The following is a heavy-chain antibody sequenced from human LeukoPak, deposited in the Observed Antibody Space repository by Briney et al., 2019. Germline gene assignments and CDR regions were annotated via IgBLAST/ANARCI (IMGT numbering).Heavy chain of an antibody. Sequence: PSETLSLTCAVYGESFSGDYWCWIRHSPGGGLEWMGEINDRGTANHNPSLKSRVTISIDTSKNQCPLKVTSMNAADTAVYYCARHLSWGPHSNAFDYWGQGIPVTVSS. J-gene: IGHJ4*02. CDR1: GESFSGDY. CDR3: ARHLSWGPHSNAFDY. V-gene: IGHV4-34*01. CDR2: INDRGTA. D-gene: IGHD2/OR15-2a*01.